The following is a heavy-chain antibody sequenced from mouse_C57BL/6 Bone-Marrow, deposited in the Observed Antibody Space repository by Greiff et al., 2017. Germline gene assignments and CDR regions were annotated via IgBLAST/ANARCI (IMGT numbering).Heavy chain of an antibody. J-gene: IGHJ1*03. D-gene: IGHD1-1*01. Sequence: EVKLMESGGDLVKPGGSLKLSCAASGFTFSSYGMSWVRQTPDKRLEWVATISSGGSYTYYPESVKGRFTISRDTAKNTLYLQMSSLKSEDTAMYYCARGLRDWYFDVWGTGTTVTVSS. CDR2: ISSGGSYT. CDR3: ARGLRDWYFDV. V-gene: IGHV5-6*02. CDR1: GFTFSSYG.